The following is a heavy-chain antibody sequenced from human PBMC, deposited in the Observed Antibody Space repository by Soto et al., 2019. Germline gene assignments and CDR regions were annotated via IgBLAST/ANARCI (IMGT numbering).Heavy chain of an antibody. V-gene: IGHV2-70*18. CDR2: IDWDDDK. Sequence: TLSLTCAVAGGSISSSNWWSWVRQPPGKALEWLARIDWDDDKYYNTSLKTRLTISKDTSKNQVVLTMTNMDPVDTATYYCARVRHSDYVFDSWGQGTLVTVSS. D-gene: IGHD4-4*01. J-gene: IGHJ4*02. CDR3: ARVRHSDYVFDS. CDR1: GGSISSSNW.